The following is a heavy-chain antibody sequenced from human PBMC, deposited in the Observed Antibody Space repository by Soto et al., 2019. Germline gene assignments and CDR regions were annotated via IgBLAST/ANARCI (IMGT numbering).Heavy chain of an antibody. CDR1: GFTFSSYG. CDR3: AKDRASDSSGYYQGPDAFDI. CDR2: ISYDGSNK. Sequence: GGSLRLSCAASGFTFSSYGMHWVRQAPGKGLEWVAVISYDGSNKYYADSVKGRFTISRDNSKNTLYLQMNSLRAEDTAVYYCAKDRASDSSGYYQGPDAFDIWGQGTMVTVSS. J-gene: IGHJ3*02. D-gene: IGHD3-22*01. V-gene: IGHV3-30*18.